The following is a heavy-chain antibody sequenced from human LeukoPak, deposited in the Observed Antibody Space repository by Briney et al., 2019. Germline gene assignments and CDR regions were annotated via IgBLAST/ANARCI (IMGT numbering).Heavy chain of an antibody. J-gene: IGHJ6*03. Sequence: ASVKVSCKASGYTFSSYYIHWVRQAPGQVLEWIGLINPSGGSTNYTQKFQGRVTMTRDTSTSTVYMELSSLRSEDTAVYYCSRGPSITMIRGGQWYYYMDVWGKGTTVTIPS. CDR1: GYTFSSYY. CDR2: INPSGGST. CDR3: SRGPSITMIRGGQWYYYMDV. V-gene: IGHV1-46*01. D-gene: IGHD3-10*01.